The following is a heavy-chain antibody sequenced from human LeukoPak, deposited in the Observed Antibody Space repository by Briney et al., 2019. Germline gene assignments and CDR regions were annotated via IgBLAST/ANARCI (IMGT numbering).Heavy chain of an antibody. CDR2: IPYDGSNK. V-gene: IGHV3-30-3*01. Sequence: PGGSLRLSCAASGFTFSSYAMHWVRQAPGKGLEWVAVIPYDGSNKYYADSVKGRFTISRDNSKNTLYLQMNSLRAEDTAVYYCARDFHITMVRGVISSVFDYWGQGTLVTVSS. D-gene: IGHD3-10*01. CDR3: ARDFHITMVRGVISSVFDY. J-gene: IGHJ4*02. CDR1: GFTFSSYA.